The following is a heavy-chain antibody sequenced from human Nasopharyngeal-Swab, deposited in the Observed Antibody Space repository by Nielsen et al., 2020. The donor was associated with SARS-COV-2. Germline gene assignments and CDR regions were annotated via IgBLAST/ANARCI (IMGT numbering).Heavy chain of an antibody. CDR3: ARGWGFSYYYDSSGMNWFDP. CDR2: ISSSSSYI. Sequence: LARVSPISSSSSYIYYADSVKGRFTISRDNAKNSLYLQMNSLRAEDTAVYYCARGWGFSYYYDSSGMNWFDPWGQGTLVTVSS. V-gene: IGHV3-21*01. D-gene: IGHD3-22*01. J-gene: IGHJ5*02.